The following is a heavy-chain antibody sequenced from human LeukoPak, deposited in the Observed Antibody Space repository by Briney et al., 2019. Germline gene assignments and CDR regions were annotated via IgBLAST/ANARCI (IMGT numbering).Heavy chain of an antibody. CDR2: ISASGGST. Sequence: GGSLRLSCAASGFTFSSYAMTWVRQAPGKGLEWVSAISASGGSTYYADSVKGRFTISRDNSKNTLYLQMNSLRAEDTAVYYCARGRIQLWVDYWGQGTLVTVSS. V-gene: IGHV3-23*01. D-gene: IGHD5-18*01. CDR1: GFTFSSYA. CDR3: ARGRIQLWVDY. J-gene: IGHJ4*02.